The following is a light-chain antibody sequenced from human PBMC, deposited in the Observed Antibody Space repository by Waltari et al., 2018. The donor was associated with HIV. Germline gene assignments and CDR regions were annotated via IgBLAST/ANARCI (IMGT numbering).Light chain of an antibody. V-gene: IGLV1-40*01. CDR1: SSNIGSGSY. CDR2: ANS. Sequence: QSVLTPPPSVSGPPGQRVTISCSGSSSNIGSGSYVHWYQQLPGTAPKLLIYANSNRPSGVPDRFSGSKSGTSASLAITGLQAEDEADYYCQSYDSSLSGWVFGGGTKLTVL. J-gene: IGLJ3*02. CDR3: QSYDSSLSGWV.